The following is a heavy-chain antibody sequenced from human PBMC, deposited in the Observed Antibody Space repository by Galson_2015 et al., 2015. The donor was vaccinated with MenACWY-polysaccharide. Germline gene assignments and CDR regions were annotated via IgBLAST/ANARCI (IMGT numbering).Heavy chain of an antibody. V-gene: IGHV1-8*01. CDR1: GSTFSSSD. D-gene: IGHD6-19*01. CDR3: ARGRRDTAVAAPAAVLLDY. CDR2: MNPNSGNT. J-gene: IGHJ4*02. Sequence: VSCKASGSTFSSSDIDWVRPATGQRLEWMGWMNPNSGNTGYAQKFQGRVTMTRNTSISTAYMELSSLTSEDTAVYYCARGRRDTAVAAPAAVLLDYWGQGILVTVSS.